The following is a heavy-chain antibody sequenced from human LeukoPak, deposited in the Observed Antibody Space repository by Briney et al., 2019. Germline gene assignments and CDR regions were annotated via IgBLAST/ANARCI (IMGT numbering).Heavy chain of an antibody. CDR3: ARTTSLTASGSDY. J-gene: IGHJ4*02. CDR1: GYTFTTYH. D-gene: IGHD4-17*01. CDR2: MNPYSGDR. Sequence: GASVTVSCKTSGYTFTTYHINWVRQATEQGLEWLGWMNPYSGDRGYAQKFQGRLSITSDTSISTAYMELSSLRSDDTAVYFCARTTSLTASGSDYWGQGTLVTVSS. V-gene: IGHV1-8*03.